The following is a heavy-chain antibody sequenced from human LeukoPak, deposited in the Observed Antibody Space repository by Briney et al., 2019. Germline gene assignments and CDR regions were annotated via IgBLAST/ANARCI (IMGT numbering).Heavy chain of an antibody. V-gene: IGHV1-18*04. D-gene: IGHD1-26*01. CDR2: ISGSNGNT. CDR3: ARGTVSGAGYCYMDD. J-gene: IGHJ6*03. Sequence: ASVTVSFKSSAYTFTIYGISWVRQAPGQGLERMGWISGSNGNTKSAQSLQGRVTMTTDTSTSTTNMELRSVRSDDASVYYCARGTVSGAGYCYMDDWGTGTTVTVSS. CDR1: AYTFTIYG.